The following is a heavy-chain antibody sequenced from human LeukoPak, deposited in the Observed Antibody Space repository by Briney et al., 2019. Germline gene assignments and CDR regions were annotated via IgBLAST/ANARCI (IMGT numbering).Heavy chain of an antibody. D-gene: IGHD6-13*01. J-gene: IGHJ3*02. CDR1: GGSISSYY. V-gene: IGHV4-59*01. CDR2: IYYSGST. Sequence: SETLSLTCTVSGGSISSYYWSWIRQPPGKGLEWIGYIYYSGSTNYNPSLKSRVTTSVDTSKNQFSLKLSSVTAADTAVYYCARRGSSWYWDAFDIWGQGTMVTVSS. CDR3: ARRGSSWYWDAFDI.